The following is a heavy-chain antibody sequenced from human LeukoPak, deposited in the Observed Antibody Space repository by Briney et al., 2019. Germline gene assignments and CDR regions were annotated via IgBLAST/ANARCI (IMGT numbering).Heavy chain of an antibody. D-gene: IGHD5-24*01. V-gene: IGHV4-4*07. CDR1: GGSISSYY. J-gene: IGHJ5*02. CDR3: ARDVEMATITPTYNWFDP. Sequence: SETLSLTCTVSGGSISSYYWSWIRQPAGKGLEWIGRIYTSGSTNYNHSLKSRVTMSVDTSKNQFSLKLSSVTAADTAVYYCARDVEMATITPTYNWFDPWGQGTLVTVSS. CDR2: IYTSGST.